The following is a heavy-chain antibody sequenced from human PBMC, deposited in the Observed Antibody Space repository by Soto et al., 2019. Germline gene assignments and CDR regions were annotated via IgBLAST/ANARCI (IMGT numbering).Heavy chain of an antibody. V-gene: IGHV3-7*01. D-gene: IGHD1-26*01. Sequence: HPGGSLRLSCAASGFTFSNYWMSWVRQAPGKGLEWVANIKQDGSEKNYKDSVKGRLTISRDNAKNSLSLQMNSLRAEDTAVYYCARRATTSAGYFDLWGRGTLVTVSS. CDR2: IKQDGSEK. CDR3: ARRATTSAGYFDL. J-gene: IGHJ2*01. CDR1: GFTFSNYW.